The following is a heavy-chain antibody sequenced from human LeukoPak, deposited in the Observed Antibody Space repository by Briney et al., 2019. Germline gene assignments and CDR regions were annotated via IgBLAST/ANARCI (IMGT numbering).Heavy chain of an antibody. D-gene: IGHD1-14*01. CDR2: INHSGST. Sequence: PSETLSLTCAVYGGSFSGYYWSWIRQPPGKGLEWIGEINHSGSTNYNPSLKSRVTISVDTSKNQFSLKLSSVTAADTAVYYCARDPGPIPLDYWGQGTLVTVSS. J-gene: IGHJ4*02. V-gene: IGHV4-34*01. CDR3: ARDPGPIPLDY. CDR1: GGSFSGYY.